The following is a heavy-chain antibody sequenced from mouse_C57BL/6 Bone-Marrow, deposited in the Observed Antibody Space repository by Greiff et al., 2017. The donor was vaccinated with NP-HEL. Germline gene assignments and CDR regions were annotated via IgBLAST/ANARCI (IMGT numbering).Heavy chain of an antibody. CDR2: IYPGCGNT. Sequence: VQLQQSGPELVKPGASVKISCKASGYSFTSYYIHWVKQRPGQGLEWIGWIYPGCGNTKYNEKFKGKATLTADTSSSTAYMQLSSLTSEDSAVYYCARGRGSSGSAWFAYWGQGTLVTVSA. CDR3: ARGRGSSGSAWFAY. CDR1: GYSFTSYY. D-gene: IGHD3-2*02. V-gene: IGHV1-66*01. J-gene: IGHJ3*01.